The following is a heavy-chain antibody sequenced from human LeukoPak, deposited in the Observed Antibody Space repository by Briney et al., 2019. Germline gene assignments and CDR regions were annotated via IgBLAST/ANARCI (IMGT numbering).Heavy chain of an antibody. D-gene: IGHD3-3*01. CDR2: ISGNGGST. CDR3: VKGGQRYDFWRFDF. Sequence: GGSLRLSCEASGFSLSIYAMSWVRQAPGKGLERVSSISGNGGSTYYANSVKGRFTIARDNSKNTLYMEMNSLREENTALYYCVKGGQRYDFWRFDFWGRGTLVTVSS. J-gene: IGHJ5*01. V-gene: IGHV3-23*01. CDR1: GFSLSIYA.